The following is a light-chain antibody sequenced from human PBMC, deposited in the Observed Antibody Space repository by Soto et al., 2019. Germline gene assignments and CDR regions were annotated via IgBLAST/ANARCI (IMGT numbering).Light chain of an antibody. CDR1: STDVGGYNY. J-gene: IGLJ1*01. V-gene: IGLV2-14*01. CDR2: EVN. CDR3: ISYTDRQSYL. Sequence: QSALAQPSSVSGSPGQSITISCTGTSTDVGGYNYVSWYQHHPGKGPKLIIYEVNNRPSGVSDRFSGSKSGNKASLTISNLEAEDESDYYCISYTDRQSYLFGTGTKVTVL.